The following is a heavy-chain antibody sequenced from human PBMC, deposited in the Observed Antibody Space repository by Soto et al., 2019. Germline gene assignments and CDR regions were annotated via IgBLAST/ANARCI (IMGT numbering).Heavy chain of an antibody. V-gene: IGHV3-48*03. CDR2: ISGSGSTI. CDR3: ARGGVY. CDR1: GFTFSSHE. J-gene: IGHJ1*01. D-gene: IGHD2-8*01. Sequence: GALRLSCEATGFTFSSHEMNWIRQTPGKRLEWIAKISGSGSTINYADSVKGRFTISRDNVQRTLHLQMDSLRVEDTGVYYCARGGVYWGRGTLVTVSS.